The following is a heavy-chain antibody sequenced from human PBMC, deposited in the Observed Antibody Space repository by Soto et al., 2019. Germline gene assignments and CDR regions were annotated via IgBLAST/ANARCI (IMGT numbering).Heavy chain of an antibody. V-gene: IGHV1-18*01. CDR2: ISAYNGNT. D-gene: IGHD2-2*03. CDR1: GYTFTSYG. J-gene: IGHJ4*02. Sequence: ASVKVSCKASGYTFTSYGISWVRQAPGQGLEWMGWISAYNGNTNYAQKLQGRVTMTTDTSTSTAYMELRSLRSDDTAVYYCAGDMDIPSSFDYWGQGTLATVSS. CDR3: AGDMDIPSSFDY.